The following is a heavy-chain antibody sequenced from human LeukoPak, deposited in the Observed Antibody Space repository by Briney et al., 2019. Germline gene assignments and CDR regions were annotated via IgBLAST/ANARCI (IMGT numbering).Heavy chain of an antibody. CDR2: ISAYNGNT. V-gene: IGHV1-18*01. Sequence: ASVKVSCKASGYTFTSYGISWVRQAPGQGLEWMGWISAYNGNTNYAQKLQGRVTMTTDTSTSTAYMELRSLRSDDTAVYYRARDQSAPSYYDFRSGTTYYGMDVWGQGTTVTVSS. D-gene: IGHD3-3*01. J-gene: IGHJ6*02. CDR1: GYTFTSYG. CDR3: ARDQSAPSYYDFRSGTTYYGMDV.